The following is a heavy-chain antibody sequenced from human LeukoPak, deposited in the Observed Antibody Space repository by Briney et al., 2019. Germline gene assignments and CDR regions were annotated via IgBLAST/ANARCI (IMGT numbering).Heavy chain of an antibody. V-gene: IGHV3-23*01. CDR3: AKDGGLSGSYPDY. CDR1: GFTFSSYA. J-gene: IGHJ4*02. Sequence: GGSLRLSCAASGFTFSSYAMSWVRQAPGKGLEWVSAISGSGGSTYYADSVKSRFTISRDNSKNTLYLQMNSLRAEDTAVYYCAKDGGLSGSYPDYWGQGTLVTVSS. CDR2: ISGSGGST. D-gene: IGHD1-26*01.